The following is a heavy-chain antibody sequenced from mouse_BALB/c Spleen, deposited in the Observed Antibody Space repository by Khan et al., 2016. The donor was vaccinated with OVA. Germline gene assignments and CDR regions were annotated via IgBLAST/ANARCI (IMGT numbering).Heavy chain of an antibody. CDR3: ATPAYDGYYDY. J-gene: IGHJ2*01. D-gene: IGHD2-3*01. V-gene: IGHV1S137*01. Sequence: VQLQESGPELVRPGVSVKISCKGSGYTFTDYAMYWVKQSHAKSLEWIGLISTYSGNTNYNQKFKHKATMTVDKSSSTAYMELARLTSEDSAIYYCATPAYDGYYDYWGQGTTLTVSS. CDR2: ISTYSGNT. CDR1: GYTFTDYA.